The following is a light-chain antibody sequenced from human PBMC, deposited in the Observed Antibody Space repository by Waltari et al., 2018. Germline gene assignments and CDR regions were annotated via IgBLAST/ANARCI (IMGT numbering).Light chain of an antibody. J-gene: IGLJ2*01. CDR1: SNDVGGYNL. Sequence: QSALTQPASVSGSPGQSITISCTGTSNDVGGYNLVSWYQQHPGKAPKLMIYEVTKRPSGVSNRFPGSKSGNTASLTISGIQAEDEADYYCCSYAGTFTYVLFGGGTKLTVL. CDR3: CSYAGTFTYVL. V-gene: IGLV2-23*02. CDR2: EVT.